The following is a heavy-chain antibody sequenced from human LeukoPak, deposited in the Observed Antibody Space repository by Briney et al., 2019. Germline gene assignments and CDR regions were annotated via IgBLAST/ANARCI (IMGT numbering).Heavy chain of an antibody. D-gene: IGHD1-26*01. J-gene: IGHJ4*02. CDR1: GGSISSYY. CDR3: ARYGELQGLYFDY. V-gene: IGHV4-59*01. Sequence: SETLSLTCTVSGGSISSYYWSWIRQPPGKGLEWIGYIYYSGSTNYNPSLKSRVTISVDASKNQFSLKLSSVTAADTAVYYCARYGELQGLYFDYWGQGTLVTVSS. CDR2: IYYSGST.